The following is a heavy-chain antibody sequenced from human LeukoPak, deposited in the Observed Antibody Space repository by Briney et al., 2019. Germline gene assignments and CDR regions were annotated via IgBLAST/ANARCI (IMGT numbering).Heavy chain of an antibody. CDR1: GGTFSSYA. Sequence: SVKVSCKASGGTFSSYAISWVRQAPGQGLEWMGGIIPIFGTANYAQKFQGRVTIAADESTSTAYMELSSLRSEDTAVYYCARGTGYYSPSPFDYWGQGTLVTVSS. D-gene: IGHD3/OR15-3a*01. J-gene: IGHJ4*02. V-gene: IGHV1-69*13. CDR3: ARGTGYYSPSPFDY. CDR2: IIPIFGTA.